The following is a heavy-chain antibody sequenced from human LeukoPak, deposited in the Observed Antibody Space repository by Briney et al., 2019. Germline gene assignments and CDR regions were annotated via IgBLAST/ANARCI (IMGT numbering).Heavy chain of an antibody. D-gene: IGHD6-19*01. V-gene: IGHV3-30*18. CDR2: ISKDGSNE. CDR1: EFTFNNYG. CDR3: AKHSSGITVAGTIQY. J-gene: IGHJ4*02. Sequence: GGSLRLSCSASEFTFNNYGMHWVRQAPGKGLEWVALISKDGSNEYYADFVKGRFTISRDNSKNTLDLQMNSLRADDTAVYYCAKHSSGITVAGTIQYWGQGTLVTVSS.